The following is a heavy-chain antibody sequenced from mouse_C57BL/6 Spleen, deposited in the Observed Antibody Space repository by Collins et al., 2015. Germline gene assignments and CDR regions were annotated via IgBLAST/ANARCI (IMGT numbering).Heavy chain of an antibody. CDR2: INTYSGVP. D-gene: IGHD2-5*01. J-gene: IGHJ3*01. CDR3: ARRHYSNSAWFAY. Sequence: QIQLVQSGPELKKPGETVKISCKASEYTFTTYGMSWVKQAPGKGLKWMGWINTYSGVPTYADDFKGRFAFSLETSASTAYLQINNLKNEDTATYFCARRHYSNSAWFAYWGQGTLVTVSA. CDR1: EYTFTTYG. V-gene: IGHV9-3*01.